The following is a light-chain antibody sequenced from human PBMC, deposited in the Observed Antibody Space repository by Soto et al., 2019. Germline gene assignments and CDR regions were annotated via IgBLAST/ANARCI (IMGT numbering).Light chain of an antibody. Sequence: DIQMTQSPSSLSASVGDRVTITCQASDDIGNYLNWYQHKPGKAPKLLIYGADNLETGVPSRFSGGGSGTDFTFTITSLQPEDFATYYCQYCDYVPLFGPGTTVDVK. J-gene: IGKJ3*01. CDR3: QYCDYVPL. CDR1: DDIGNY. V-gene: IGKV1-33*01. CDR2: GAD.